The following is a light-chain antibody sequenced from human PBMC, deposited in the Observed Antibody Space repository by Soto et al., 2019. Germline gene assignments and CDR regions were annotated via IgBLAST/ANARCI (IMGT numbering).Light chain of an antibody. Sequence: EIVMTQSPATLSVSLGERATLSCRASQSVGGYLAWYQQRPGQVPKLLIYDAYTRAAGVPARFSGSGSGTEFSLTISSLQSEDFAVYYCQQYSDWPPTFGQGTKVDIK. V-gene: IGKV3-15*01. CDR1: QSVGGY. CDR3: QQYSDWPPT. J-gene: IGKJ1*01. CDR2: DAY.